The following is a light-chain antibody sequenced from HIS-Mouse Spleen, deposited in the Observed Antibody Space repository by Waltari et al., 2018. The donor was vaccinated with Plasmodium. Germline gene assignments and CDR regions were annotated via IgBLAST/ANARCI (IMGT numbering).Light chain of an antibody. V-gene: IGLV2-11*01. Sequence: QSALTQPRSVSGSPGQSVTISCTGTSSDVGGYNYVSWYQQHPGKAPKRKIYDVSKRPPGVPDRFAGAKSGNTASLTISGLQAEDEADYYCCSYAGSYTWVFGGGTKLTVL. CDR3: CSYAGSYTWV. J-gene: IGLJ3*02. CDR1: SSDVGGYNY. CDR2: DVS.